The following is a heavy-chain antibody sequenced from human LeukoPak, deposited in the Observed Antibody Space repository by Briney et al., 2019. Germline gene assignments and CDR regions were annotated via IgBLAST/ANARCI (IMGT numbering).Heavy chain of an antibody. J-gene: IGHJ3*02. V-gene: IGHV4-34*01. D-gene: IGHD3-10*01. CDR3: AKSNGYGLVDI. Sequence: PSETLSLACAVYGGSFSGYYWSWIRQPPGKGLEWIGEINHSGSTNYNPSLKSRVTISVDTSKNQFSLKLSSVTAADTAVYYCAKSNGYGLVDIWGQGTMVTVSS. CDR1: GGSFSGYY. CDR2: INHSGST.